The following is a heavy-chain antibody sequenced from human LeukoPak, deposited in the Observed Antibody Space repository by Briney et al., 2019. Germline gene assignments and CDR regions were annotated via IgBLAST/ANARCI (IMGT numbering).Heavy chain of an antibody. CDR1: GFTFYDYA. D-gene: IGHD6-13*01. CDR3: AKEQEAAPYYYMDV. V-gene: IGHV3-43D*04. CDR2: ISWDGGST. J-gene: IGHJ6*03. Sequence: AGGYLRRSCAASGFTFYDYAMHWLRQAPGNGLEWVSLISWDGGSTYYADSVKGRFTISSDKSKNSLYLQMNSLRAEDTDLYYCAKEQEAAPYYYMDVWGKGTTVTVSS.